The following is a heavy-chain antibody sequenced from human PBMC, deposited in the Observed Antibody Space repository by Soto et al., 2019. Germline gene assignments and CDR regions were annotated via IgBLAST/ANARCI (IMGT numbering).Heavy chain of an antibody. CDR1: DGSISSADYF. V-gene: IGHV4-30-4*01. CDR2: IFHSGTT. J-gene: IGHJ4*02. CDR3: AREPYLPKARNDF. Sequence: PSETLSLTCSVSDGSISSADYFWTWIRQSPGKGLEWMGYIFHSGTTYYHPSLKGRLNISIENSKKQFSLRLTSVTAADSAVYFCAREPYLPKARNDFWGQGTLVTVSS.